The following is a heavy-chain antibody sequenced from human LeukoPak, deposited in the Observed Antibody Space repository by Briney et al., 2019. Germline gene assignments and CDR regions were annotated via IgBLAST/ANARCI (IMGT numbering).Heavy chain of an antibody. V-gene: IGHV3-73*01. CDR1: GFTFSGSA. D-gene: IGHD3-10*01. CDR3: TGVYGSGSDYFDY. CDR2: IRSKANSYAT. J-gene: IGHJ4*02. Sequence: GGSLRLSCAASGFTFSGSAMHWVRQASGKGLEWVDRIRSKANSYATAYAASVKGRFTISRDDSKNTAYLQMNSLKTEDTAVYYCTGVYGSGSDYFDYWGQGTLVTVSS.